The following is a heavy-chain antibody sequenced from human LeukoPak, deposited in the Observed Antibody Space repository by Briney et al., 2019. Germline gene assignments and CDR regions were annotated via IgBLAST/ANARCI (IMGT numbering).Heavy chain of an antibody. D-gene: IGHD2-2*01. Sequence: APVKVSCKASGYTFTGYYMHWVRQAPGQGLEWMAWINPNSGGTNYAQKFQGRVTMTRDTSISTAYMELSRLRSDDTAVYYCARGDGVCSSTSCYAGYYYYYMDVWGKGTTVTVSS. CDR2: INPNSGGT. J-gene: IGHJ6*03. CDR1: GYTFTGYY. V-gene: IGHV1-2*02. CDR3: ARGDGVCSSTSCYAGYYYYYMDV.